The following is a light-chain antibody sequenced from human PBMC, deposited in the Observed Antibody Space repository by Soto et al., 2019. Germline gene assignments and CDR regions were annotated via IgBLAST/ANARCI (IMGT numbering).Light chain of an antibody. CDR2: DAS. Sequence: EIVLTQSPATLSLSPGERVTLSCRASQSVSSYLAWYQQKPGQAPRLLIYDASNRATGIPARFSGSGSGTDLTLTISSLEPEDFAVYYCQQRSNWPLTFGGGTKVDIK. J-gene: IGKJ4*01. V-gene: IGKV3-11*01. CDR3: QQRSNWPLT. CDR1: QSVSSY.